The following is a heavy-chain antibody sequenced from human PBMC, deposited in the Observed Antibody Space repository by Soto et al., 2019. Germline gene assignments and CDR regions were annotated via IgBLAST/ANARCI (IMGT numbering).Heavy chain of an antibody. J-gene: IGHJ4*02. CDR3: ASHGVRYCAWTKYTTSCDY. V-gene: IGHV4-39*01. CDR1: GGSISSSSYY. D-gene: IGHD3-9*01. CDR2: IYYSGST. Sequence: SETLSLTCTVSGGSISSSSYYWGWIRQPPGKGLEWIGSIYYSGSTYYNPSLKSRVTISVDTSKNQFSLKLSSVTAADTAVYYSASHGVRYCAWTKYTTSCDYWGQGTLVTVSS.